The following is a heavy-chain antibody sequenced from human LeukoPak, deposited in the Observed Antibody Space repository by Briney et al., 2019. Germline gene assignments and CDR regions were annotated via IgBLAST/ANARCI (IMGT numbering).Heavy chain of an antibody. D-gene: IGHD3-22*01. J-gene: IGHJ6*02. V-gene: IGHV3-49*03. CDR1: GFTFGDYA. CDR2: IRSKAYGGTT. Sequence: PGGSLRLSCTASGFTFGDYAMSWFRQAPGKGLEWVGFIRSKAYGGTTEYAASVKGRFTISRDDSKSIAYLQMNSLKTEDTAVYYCTRALDYYDSSALGMDVWGQGTTATVSS. CDR3: TRALDYYDSSALGMDV.